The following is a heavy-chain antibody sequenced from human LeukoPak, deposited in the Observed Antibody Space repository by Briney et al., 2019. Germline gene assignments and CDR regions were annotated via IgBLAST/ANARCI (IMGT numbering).Heavy chain of an antibody. CDR1: RFTFSSYS. CDR3: ASQARIALAGKRGDY. V-gene: IGHV3-21*01. J-gene: IGHJ4*02. CDR2: ISSSSSYI. D-gene: IGHD6-19*01. Sequence: GGSLRLSCAASRFTFSSYSMNWVRQAPGKGLEWVSSISSSSSYIYYADSVKGRFTISRDNAKNSLYLQMNSLRAEDTAVYYCASQARIALAGKRGDYWGQGTLVTVSS.